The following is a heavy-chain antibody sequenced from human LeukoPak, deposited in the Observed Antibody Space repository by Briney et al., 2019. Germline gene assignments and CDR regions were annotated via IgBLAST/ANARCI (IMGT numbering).Heavy chain of an antibody. CDR3: ARLNSSGSH. CDR2: IYYSGST. V-gene: IGHV4-39*01. J-gene: IGHJ4*02. D-gene: IGHD6-19*01. CDR1: GGSISSSSYY. Sequence: SETLSLTCTLSGGSISSSSYYWGWIRQPPGKGLEWIGSIYYSGSTYYNPSLKSRVTISVDTSKNQFSLKLSSVTAADTAVYYCARLNSSGSHWGQGTLVTVSS.